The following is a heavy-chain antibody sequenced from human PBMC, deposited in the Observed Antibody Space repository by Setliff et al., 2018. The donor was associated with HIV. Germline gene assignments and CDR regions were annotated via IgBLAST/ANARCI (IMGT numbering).Heavy chain of an antibody. CDR3: ARARYIVIRGDAGMDV. V-gene: IGHV4-34*01. D-gene: IGHD3-10*01. CDR1: GGSFSDYY. J-gene: IGHJ6*02. CDR2: IDHRGRP. Sequence: KPSETLSLTCGIYGGSFSDYYWSWIRQPPGKGLEWIGEIDHRGRPKYNPSLNSRVTMSVDKSRNQFSLKVSSVTASDTAVYYCARARYIVIRGDAGMDVWGPGTTVTVSS.